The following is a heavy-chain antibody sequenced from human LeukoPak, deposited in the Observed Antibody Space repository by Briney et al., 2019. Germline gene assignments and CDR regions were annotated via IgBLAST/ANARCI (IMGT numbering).Heavy chain of an antibody. J-gene: IGHJ6*03. CDR1: GGSISNNYYY. D-gene: IGHD4-11*01. CDR3: ARDGGYSNPYYYYYYYMDV. V-gene: IGHV4-39*07. CDR2: IYYSGNT. Sequence: SETLSLTCAVTGGSISNNYYYFCWIRHPPGMCLEWIVSIYYSGNTYYNPSLKSRVTISVDTSKNQFSLKLSSVTAADTAVYYCARDGGYSNPYYYYYYYMDVWGKGTTVTVSS.